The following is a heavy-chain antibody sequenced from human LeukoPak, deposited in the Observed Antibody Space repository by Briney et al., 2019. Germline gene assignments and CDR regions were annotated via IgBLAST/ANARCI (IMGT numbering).Heavy chain of an antibody. Sequence: SVKVTCKASGFTFTSSAMQWVRQARGQRLEWIGWIVVGSGNTNYAQKFQERVTITRDMSTSTAYMELSSLRSEDTAVYYCAAVHTYYYDSSGYLSDYWGQGTLVTVSS. CDR2: IVVGSGNT. J-gene: IGHJ4*02. V-gene: IGHV1-58*02. D-gene: IGHD3-22*01. CDR1: GFTFTSSA. CDR3: AAVHTYYYDSSGYLSDY.